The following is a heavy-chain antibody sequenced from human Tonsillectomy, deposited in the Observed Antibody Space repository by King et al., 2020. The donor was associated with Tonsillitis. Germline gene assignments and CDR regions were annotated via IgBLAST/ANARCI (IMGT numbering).Heavy chain of an antibody. V-gene: IGHV4-31*03. D-gene: IGHD4-17*01. J-gene: IGHJ4*02. Sequence: VQLQESGPGLVKPSQTLSLTCTVSCGSISSGGYYWSWICQHPGKGLEWIGVIYYSGSTSYNPSLKSRVTISVDTSKNQFSLKLSSVTAADTAVYYCAREVASYTVTFFDYWGQGTLVTVSS. CDR1: CGSISSGGYY. CDR3: AREVASYTVTFFDY. CDR2: IYYSGST.